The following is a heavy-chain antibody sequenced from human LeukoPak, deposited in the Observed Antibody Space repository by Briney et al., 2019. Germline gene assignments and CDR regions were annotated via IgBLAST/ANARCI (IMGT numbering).Heavy chain of an antibody. V-gene: IGHV1-69*13. CDR2: IIPIFGTA. CDR1: GGTFSSYA. J-gene: IGHJ3*02. CDR3: ARDLSYCGGDCYSDAFDI. Sequence: GASVKVSCKASGGTFSSYAISWVRQAPGQGLEWMGGIIPIFGTANYAQKFQGRATITADESTSTAYMELSSLRSEDTAVYYCARDLSYCGGDCYSDAFDIWGQGTMVTVSS. D-gene: IGHD2-21*01.